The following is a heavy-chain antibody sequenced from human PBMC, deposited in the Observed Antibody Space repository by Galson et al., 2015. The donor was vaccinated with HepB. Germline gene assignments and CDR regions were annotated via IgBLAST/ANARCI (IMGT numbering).Heavy chain of an antibody. D-gene: IGHD5-12*01. CDR2: INPSGGST. CDR1: GYTFTSYY. J-gene: IGHJ6*02. Sequence: SVKVSCKASGYTFTSYYMHWVRQAPGQGLEWMGIINPSGGSTSYAQKFQGRVTMTRDTSTSTVYMELSSLRSEDTAVYYCASYSGYDSGPRAGRYYYGMDVWGQGTTVTVSS. V-gene: IGHV1-46*03. CDR3: ASYSGYDSGPRAGRYYYGMDV.